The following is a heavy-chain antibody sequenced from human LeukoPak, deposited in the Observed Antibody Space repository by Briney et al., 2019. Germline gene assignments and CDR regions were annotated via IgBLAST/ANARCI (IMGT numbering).Heavy chain of an antibody. V-gene: IGHV3-30-3*01. CDR1: GFAFGSYA. D-gene: IGHD1-20*01. Sequence: GTSLRLSCETSGFAFGSYAMHWVRQAPGRGLEWVAVISHDGDNTNSGESVRGRFTLSRDNLKNTLYLQMNSLRGEDTAVYYCATDRYNWNDYWGQGTLVTVSS. J-gene: IGHJ4*02. CDR2: ISHDGDNT. CDR3: ATDRYNWNDY.